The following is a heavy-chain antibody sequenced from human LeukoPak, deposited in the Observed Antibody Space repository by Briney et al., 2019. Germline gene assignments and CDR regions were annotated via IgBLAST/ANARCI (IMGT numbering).Heavy chain of an antibody. V-gene: IGHV3-48*03. J-gene: IGHJ4*02. CDR3: ARGRIYFDY. Sequence: GGSLRLSCAASGFTFSSYEIHWVRQAPGKGLEWVSYINTSGSIINYADSVKGRFTISGDNAKNSLYLQMNSLTAEDTALYYCARGRIYFDYWGQGTLVTVSS. CDR1: GFTFSSYE. CDR2: INTSGSII.